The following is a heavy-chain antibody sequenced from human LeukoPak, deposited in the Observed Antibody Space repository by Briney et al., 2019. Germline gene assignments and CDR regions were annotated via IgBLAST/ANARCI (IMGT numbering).Heavy chain of an antibody. V-gene: IGHV3-13*01. CDR3: ARGRDYYGSGRPDDAFDI. CDR2: IGTAGDT. CDR1: GFTFSSYD. J-gene: IGHJ3*02. Sequence: GGSLRLSCAASGFTFSSYDMHWVRQATGKGLEWVSAIGTAGDTYYPGSVKGRFTISRENAKNSLYLQMNSLRAGDTAVYYCARGRDYYGSGRPDDAFDIWGQGTMVTVSS. D-gene: IGHD3-10*01.